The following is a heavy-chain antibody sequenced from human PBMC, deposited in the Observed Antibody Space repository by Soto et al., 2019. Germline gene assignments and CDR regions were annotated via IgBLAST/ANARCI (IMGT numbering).Heavy chain of an antibody. Sequence: EVQLVESGGGLVKPGGSLRLSCAASGFTFSSYSMNWVRQAPGKGLEWVSSISSSSSYIYYADSVKGRFTISRDNAKNSLSLQMNSLRAEDTAVYYCARNGTVTTDYYYYGMDVWGQGTTVTVSS. J-gene: IGHJ6*02. CDR3: ARNGTVTTDYYYYGMDV. D-gene: IGHD4-4*01. CDR1: GFTFSSYS. V-gene: IGHV3-21*01. CDR2: ISSSSSYI.